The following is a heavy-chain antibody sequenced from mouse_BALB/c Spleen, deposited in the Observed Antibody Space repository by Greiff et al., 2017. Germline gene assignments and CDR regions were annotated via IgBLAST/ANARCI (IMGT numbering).Heavy chain of an antibody. Sequence: VQLQQSGPGLVKPSQSLSLTCSVTGYSITSGYYWNWIRQFPGNKLEWMGYISYDGSNNYNPSLKNRISITRDTSKNQFFLKLNSVTTEDTATYYCARDYYSSWFAYWGQGTLVTVSA. D-gene: IGHD2-12*01. CDR3: ARDYYSSWFAY. CDR2: ISYDGSN. V-gene: IGHV3-6*02. J-gene: IGHJ3*01. CDR1: GYSITSGYY.